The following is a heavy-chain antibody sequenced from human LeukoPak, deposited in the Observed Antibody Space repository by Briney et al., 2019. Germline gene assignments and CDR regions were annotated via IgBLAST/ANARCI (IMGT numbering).Heavy chain of an antibody. J-gene: IGHJ6*02. V-gene: IGHV4-59*01. D-gene: IGHD2-2*01. CDR3: ARDPGYCSSTSCPNYYYYGMDV. CDR2: IYYSGST. CDR1: GGSISSYY. Sequence: PSETLSLTCTVSGGSISSYYWSWIRQPPGKGLEWIGYIYYSGSTNYNPSLKSRVTISVDTSKNQFSLKLSSVTAGDTAVYYCARDPGYCSSTSCPNYYYYGMDVWGQGTTVTVSS.